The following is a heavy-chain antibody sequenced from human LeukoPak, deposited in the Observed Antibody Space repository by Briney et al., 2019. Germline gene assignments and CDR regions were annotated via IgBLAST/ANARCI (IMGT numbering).Heavy chain of an antibody. J-gene: IGHJ4*02. CDR1: GFTFSSYA. CDR2: IKSKTDGGTT. V-gene: IGHV3-15*01. D-gene: IGHD6-13*01. CDR3: TTDAGYSSRWYNY. Sequence: GGSLRLSCAASGFTFSSYAMSWVRQAPGKGLEWVGRIKSKTDGGTTDYAAPVKGRFTISRDDSKNTLYLQMNSLKIEDTAVYYCTTDAGYSSRWYNYWGQGTLVTVSS.